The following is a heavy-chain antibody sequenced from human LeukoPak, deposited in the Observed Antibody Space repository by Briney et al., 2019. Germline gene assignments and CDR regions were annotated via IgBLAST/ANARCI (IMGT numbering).Heavy chain of an antibody. CDR2: ITDNGGVT. V-gene: IGHV3-23*01. CDR3: AKKNWGEDFEF. CDR1: GFTFKNYA. D-gene: IGHD7-27*01. J-gene: IGHJ4*02. Sequence: GGSLRLSCAASGFTFKNYAMSWARQAPGKGLEWVSLITDNGGVTYYADSVKGRFTISRDNSKNTLYLQMNSLRAEDTAVYYCAKKNWGEDFEFWGQGTLVTVSS.